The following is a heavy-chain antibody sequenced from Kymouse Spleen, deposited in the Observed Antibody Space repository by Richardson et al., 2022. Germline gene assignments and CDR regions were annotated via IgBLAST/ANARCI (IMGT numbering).Heavy chain of an antibody. CDR1: GFTFSSYG. CDR2: IWYDGSNK. CDR3: ARDRYNWNYYYGMDV. J-gene: IGHJ6*02. D-gene: IGHD1-20*01,IGHD1-7*01. Sequence: QVQLVESGGGVVQPGRSLRLSCAASGFTFSSYGMHWVRQAPGKGLEWVAVIWYDGSNKYYADSVKGRFTISRDNSKNTLYLQMNSLRAEDTAVYYCARDRYNWNYYYGMDVWGQGTTVTVSS. V-gene: IGHV3-33*01.